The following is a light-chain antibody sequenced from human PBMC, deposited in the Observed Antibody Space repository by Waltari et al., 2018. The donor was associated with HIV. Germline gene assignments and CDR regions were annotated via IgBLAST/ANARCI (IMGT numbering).Light chain of an antibody. J-gene: IGKJ4*01. V-gene: IGKV2-24*01. CDR1: QSLVHSDGNTY. CDR3: QQSYSNPR. Sequence: DIVMTQTPLSSPVTLGQQASISCRSSQSLVHSDGNTYLSWLQQRPGQPPRLLIYKISNRFSGVPSRFSGSGSGTDFTLTISALQPEDSATYYGQQSYSNPRFSGGTKVQI. CDR2: KIS.